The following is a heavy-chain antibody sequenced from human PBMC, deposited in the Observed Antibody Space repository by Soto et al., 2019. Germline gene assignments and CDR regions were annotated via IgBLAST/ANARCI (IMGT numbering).Heavy chain of an antibody. CDR1: GYTLTELS. D-gene: IGHD6-19*01. CDR2: FDPEYGET. CDR3: ATGPRDYSSGWYGADY. J-gene: IGHJ4*02. Sequence: GASVKVSCKVSGYTLTELSMHWVRQAPGKGLEWMGGFDPEYGETIYAQKFQGRVTMTEDTSTDTAYMELSSLRSEDTAVYYCATGPRDYSSGWYGADYWGQGTLVTVSS. V-gene: IGHV1-24*01.